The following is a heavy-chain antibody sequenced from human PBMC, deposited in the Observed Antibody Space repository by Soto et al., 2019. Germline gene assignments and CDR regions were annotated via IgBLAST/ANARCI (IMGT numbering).Heavy chain of an antibody. V-gene: IGHV3-74*01. J-gene: IGHJ4*02. CDR3: ARDLYGAWHFDY. CDR2: INSDGGTT. CDR1: GFAFSSYW. Sequence: EEQLVESGGGLVQPGGSLRLSCAATGFAFSSYWMYWVRQAPGKGLVWVSRINSDGGTTTYADSVKGRFAISRDNAKNTLYLQMNSLRGEETAVYCCARDLYGAWHFDYWGQGTLVTVSS. D-gene: IGHD2-8*01.